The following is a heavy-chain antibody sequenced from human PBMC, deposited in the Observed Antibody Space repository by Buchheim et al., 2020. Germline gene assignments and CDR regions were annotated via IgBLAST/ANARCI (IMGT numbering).Heavy chain of an antibody. CDR2: VSAYDGDT. CDR1: GFSFITYG. D-gene: IGHD2-8*01. J-gene: IGHJ6*03. CDR3: VRAGRDAPTHGRYYYYMDV. V-gene: IGHV1-18*04. Sequence: QVQLVQSGAEVKRPGASVKVSCKTSGFSFITYGFSWVRQAPGQGLEWVGWVSAYDGDTNYAQKFQGRVTTTADTSTRTAYMELRSLRSDDTAIYFCVRAGRDAPTHGRYYYYMDVWGTGTT.